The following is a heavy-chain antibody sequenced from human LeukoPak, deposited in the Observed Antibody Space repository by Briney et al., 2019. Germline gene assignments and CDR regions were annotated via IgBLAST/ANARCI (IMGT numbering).Heavy chain of an antibody. Sequence: GGSLRLSCAASGFTVSSKYMSLVRQAPGKGLEWISIIYSSGSTFYADSVKGRFTISRDKSKNTLYLQMNSLRAEDTAVYYCASSLASARAAGYYFDYWGQGTLVTVSS. CDR2: IYSSGST. V-gene: IGHV3-66*01. J-gene: IGHJ4*02. D-gene: IGHD6-6*01. CDR3: ASSLASARAAGYYFDY. CDR1: GFTVSSKY.